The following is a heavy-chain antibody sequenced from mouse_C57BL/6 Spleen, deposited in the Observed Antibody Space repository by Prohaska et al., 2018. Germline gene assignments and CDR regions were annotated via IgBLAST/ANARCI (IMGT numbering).Heavy chain of an antibody. CDR1: GFTFSGFW. CDR3: MRYGNYWYFDV. Sequence: EVQLLETGGGLVQPGGSRGLSCEGSGFTFSGFWISWVRQTPGKTLEWIGDINSDGSAINYEPSIKDRFTIFRDNDKSTLYLQMSNVRSEDTATYFCMRYGNYWYFDVWGTGTTVTVSS. CDR2: INSDGSAI. D-gene: IGHD2-1*01. J-gene: IGHJ1*03. V-gene: IGHV11-2*01.